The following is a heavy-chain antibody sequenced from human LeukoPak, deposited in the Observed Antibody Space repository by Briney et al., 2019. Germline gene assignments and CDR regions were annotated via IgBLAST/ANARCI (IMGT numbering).Heavy chain of an antibody. J-gene: IGHJ4*02. V-gene: IGHV3-23*01. CDR2: IFGLDKNTT. CDR1: GFTFSNYA. CDR3: AKRNTMVRGGPCFDY. D-gene: IGHD3-10*01. Sequence: PGGSLRLSCEASGFTFSNYAMNWVRQAPGKGLEGVSIIFGLDKNTTYYADSVKGRFTVSRDNSKSTLYLQMTSLRPEDTAIYYCAKRNTMVRGGPCFDYWGQGVLVTVSS.